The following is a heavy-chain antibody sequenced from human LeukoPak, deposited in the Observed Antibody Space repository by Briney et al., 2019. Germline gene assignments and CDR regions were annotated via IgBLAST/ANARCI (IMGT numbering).Heavy chain of an antibody. CDR2: IYSSGIA. V-gene: IGHV4-59*12. CDR1: GGSISSYY. Sequence: SETLSLTCTVSGGSISSYYWSWIRQPPGNKLEWIGYIYSSGIAYYNPSLKSRVTMSVDTSKNQFSLKLSSVTAADTAVYYCARVLGYCSSTSCRSYWYFDLWGRGTLVTVSS. D-gene: IGHD2-2*01. J-gene: IGHJ2*01. CDR3: ARVLGYCSSTSCRSYWYFDL.